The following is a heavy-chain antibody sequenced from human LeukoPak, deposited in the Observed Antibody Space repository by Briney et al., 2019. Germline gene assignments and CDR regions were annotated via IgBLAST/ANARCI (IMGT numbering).Heavy chain of an antibody. D-gene: IGHD3-10*01. CDR2: VSSYNGDT. J-gene: IGHJ4*02. CDR1: GYTFNNYG. CDR3: VRGAMVRGVVPDF. V-gene: IGHV1-18*01. Sequence: ASVKVSCKTSGYTFNNYGISWVRQAPGQGLEWMGWVSSYNGDTNYAQKVQGRVTMSTDTSTRTAYMELRSLRFDDTAIYYCVRGAMVRGVVPDFWGQGTLVTVSS.